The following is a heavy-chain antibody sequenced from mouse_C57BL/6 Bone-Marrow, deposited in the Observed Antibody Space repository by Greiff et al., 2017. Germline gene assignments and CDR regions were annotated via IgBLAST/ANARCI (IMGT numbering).Heavy chain of an antibody. V-gene: IGHV5-12*01. CDR3: ARPLYLSAMDY. CDR2: IRNGGGST. CDR1: GFTFSDYY. D-gene: IGHD5-5*01. Sequence: EVKLVESGGGLVQPGGSLKLSCAASGFTFSDYYMYWVRQTPEKRLEWVAYIRNGGGSTYYPDNVKGLFTISRDNAKNTLYLQMCRLKSEDTAMCYCARPLYLSAMDYWGQGTSVTVSS. J-gene: IGHJ4*01.